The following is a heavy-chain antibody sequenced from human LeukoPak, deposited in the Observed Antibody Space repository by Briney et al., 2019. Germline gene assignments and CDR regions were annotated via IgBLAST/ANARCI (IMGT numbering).Heavy chain of an antibody. V-gene: IGHV3-23*01. J-gene: IGHJ4*02. CDR2: ISGSGGST. D-gene: IGHD3-22*01. CDR1: GFTFSSYA. CDR3: AKYYYDSNGYRIDY. Sequence: GGSLRLSCAASGFTFSSYAMSWVRQAPGKGLEWVSAISGSGGSTYYADSVKGRFTISRDNFKKTLYLQMDNLRAEDTAVYYCAKYYYDSNGYRIDYWGQGTLVTVSS.